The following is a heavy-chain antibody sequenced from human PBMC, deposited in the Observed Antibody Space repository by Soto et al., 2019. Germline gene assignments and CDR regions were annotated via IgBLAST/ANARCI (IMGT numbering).Heavy chain of an antibody. Sequence: QVQLVESGGGVVQPGRSLRLSCAASGFTFSSYGMHWVRQAPGKGLEWVAVISYDGSNKYHVDSVKGRFTISRDNSKNXLYLQMNSLRAEDTAVYYCAKPYSSPYYYYYGMDVWGQGTTVTVSS. J-gene: IGHJ6*02. CDR2: ISYDGSNK. V-gene: IGHV3-30*18. D-gene: IGHD6-13*01. CDR1: GFTFSSYG. CDR3: AKPYSSPYYYYYGMDV.